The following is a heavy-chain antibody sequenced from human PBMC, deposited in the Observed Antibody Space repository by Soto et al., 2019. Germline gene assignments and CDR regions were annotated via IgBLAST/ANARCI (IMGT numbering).Heavy chain of an antibody. V-gene: IGHV5-51*01. D-gene: IGHD3-10*01. CDR2: IYPYDSDT. J-gene: IGHJ5*02. CDR3: ARVKDHLLRWFVT. Sequence: GESLKISCKGSGYTFTNYCIGWLRQMPGKGLEWRGIIYPYDSDTRYSPSFQGQVTISADKSITTDYLQWNSLKDSDTAMYYCARVKDHLLRWFVTWGKATLVTVSS. CDR1: GYTFTNYC.